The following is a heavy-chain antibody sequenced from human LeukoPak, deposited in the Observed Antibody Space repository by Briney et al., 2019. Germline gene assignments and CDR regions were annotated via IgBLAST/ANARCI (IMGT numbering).Heavy chain of an antibody. Sequence: SETLSLTCAVYGGPFSSYYWGWIRQPPGKGLEWIGSIYYSGSTYYNPSLKSRVTISVDTSKNQFSLKLSSVTAADTAVYYCAKRPYYYYGMDVWGQGTTVTVSS. CDR1: GGPFSSYY. CDR3: AKRPYYYYGMDV. V-gene: IGHV4-39*01. CDR2: IYYSGST. J-gene: IGHJ6*02.